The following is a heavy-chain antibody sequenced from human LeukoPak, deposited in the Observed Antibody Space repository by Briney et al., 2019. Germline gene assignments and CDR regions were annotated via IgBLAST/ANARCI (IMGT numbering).Heavy chain of an antibody. V-gene: IGHV3-23*01. J-gene: IGHJ4*02. CDR2: IRGNGGRT. D-gene: IGHD3-9*01. CDR3: ASQGDYEILTGYYQTSDRPPYFDY. Sequence: GGSLRLSCAASGFTVSTSYMSWVRQAPGKGLDWVSTIRGNGGRTYYADSAKGRFTISRDNSKNTLYLQMNSLRAEDTAVYYCASQGDYEILTGYYQTSDRPPYFDYWGQGTLVTVSS. CDR1: GFTVSTSY.